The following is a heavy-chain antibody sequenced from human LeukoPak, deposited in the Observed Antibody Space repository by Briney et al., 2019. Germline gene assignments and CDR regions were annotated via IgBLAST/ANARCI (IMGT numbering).Heavy chain of an antibody. CDR1: GYTLTELS. D-gene: IGHD3-10*01. Sequence: GASVKVSCKVSGYTLTELSMHWVRQAPGKGLEWMGGFDPEDGETIYAQKFQGRVTMTEDTSTDTAYMELSSLRSEDTAVYYCATDLPYYYGSGSDHAFDIWGQGTMVTVSS. V-gene: IGHV1-24*01. J-gene: IGHJ3*02. CDR2: FDPEDGET. CDR3: ATDLPYYYGSGSDHAFDI.